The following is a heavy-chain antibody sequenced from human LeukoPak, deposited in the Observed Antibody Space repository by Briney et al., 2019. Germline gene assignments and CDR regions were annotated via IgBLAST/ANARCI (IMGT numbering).Heavy chain of an antibody. D-gene: IGHD5-12*01. CDR3: ARARIVATFRFDS. Sequence: SQTLSFTCTVSGGSISSGGYYWNWIRQHPGKGLEWIGYIYYSGSTYYNPSLKSRVTISVDTSKNQFSLKLNSVPAADTAVYYCARARIVATFRFDSWGQGTLVTVSS. V-gene: IGHV4-31*03. CDR2: IYYSGST. CDR1: GGSISSGGYY. J-gene: IGHJ4*02.